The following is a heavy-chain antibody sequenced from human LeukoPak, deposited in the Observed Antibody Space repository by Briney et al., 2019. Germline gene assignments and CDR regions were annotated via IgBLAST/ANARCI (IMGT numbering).Heavy chain of an antibody. CDR3: ARVGVVPAALEYYYYMDV. D-gene: IGHD2-2*01. CDR1: GGSISSYY. J-gene: IGHJ6*03. CDR2: IYYSGST. Sequence: PSETLSLTCTVSGGSISSYYWSWIRQPPGKGLEWIGYIYYSGSTNYNPSLKSRVTISVDTSKNQFSLKLSSVTAADTAVYYCARVGVVPAALEYYYYMDVWGKGTTVTVSS. V-gene: IGHV4-59*01.